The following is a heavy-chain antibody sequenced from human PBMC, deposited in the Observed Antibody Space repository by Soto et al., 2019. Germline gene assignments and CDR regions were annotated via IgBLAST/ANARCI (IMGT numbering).Heavy chain of an antibody. V-gene: IGHV1-58*01. Sequence: SVKVSCKASGFTFTSSAVQWVRQARGQRLEWIGWIVVGSGNTNYAQKFQERVTITRDMSTSTAYMELSSLRSEDTAVYYCAADLNGVYYYYGMDVWGQGTTVTVSS. D-gene: IGHD3-10*01. J-gene: IGHJ6*02. CDR2: IVVGSGNT. CDR3: AADLNGVYYYYGMDV. CDR1: GFTFTSSA.